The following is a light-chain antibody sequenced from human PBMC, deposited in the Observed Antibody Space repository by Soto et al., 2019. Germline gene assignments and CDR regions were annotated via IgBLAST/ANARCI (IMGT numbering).Light chain of an antibody. J-gene: IGKJ1*01. CDR2: SSS. Sequence: DIQMTQSPSSISASVGDMVTITCRASQPISSWLAWYQQVPGQAPYLLIYSSSTFQSGVPSRFSGSGSGTDFTLAINSLQPEDFATYYCQQGYNFPRAFGQGTRVEI. CDR3: QQGYNFPRA. V-gene: IGKV1-12*01. CDR1: QPISSW.